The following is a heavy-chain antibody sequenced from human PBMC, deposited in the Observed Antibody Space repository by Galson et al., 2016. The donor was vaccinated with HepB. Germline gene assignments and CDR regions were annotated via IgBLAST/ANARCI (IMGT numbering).Heavy chain of an antibody. CDR2: INPNSGGT. CDR3: ARVTENYYYAS. D-gene: IGHD3-10*01. J-gene: IGHJ4*02. V-gene: IGHV1-2*02. Sequence: SVKVSCKASGYTFTDYYMHWVRQAPGQGLEWMGWINPNSGGTDYAQKFQGRVTMTRDTSISTAYMELSRLRSDDTAVYYCARVTENYYYASWGQGTLITVSS. CDR1: GYTFTDYY.